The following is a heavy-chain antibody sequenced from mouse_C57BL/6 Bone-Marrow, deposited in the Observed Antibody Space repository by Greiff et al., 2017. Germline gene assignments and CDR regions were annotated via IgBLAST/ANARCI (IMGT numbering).Heavy chain of an antibody. Sequence: QVQLKQSGAELMKPGASVKLSCKATGYTFTGYWIEWVKQRPGHGLEWIGEILPGSGSTNSNEKFKGKATFTADTSSNKAYMQLCSLSTEDSVNYYSTRFTTVVHFDYWGQGTTLTGSS. CDR2: ILPGSGST. CDR1: GYTFTGYW. CDR3: TRFTTVVHFDY. J-gene: IGHJ2*01. V-gene: IGHV1-9*01. D-gene: IGHD1-1*01.